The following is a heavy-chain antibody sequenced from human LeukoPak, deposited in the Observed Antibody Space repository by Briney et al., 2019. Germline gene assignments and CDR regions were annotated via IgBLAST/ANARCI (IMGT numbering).Heavy chain of an antibody. CDR3: AKADCSSTSCYLHYYYYMDV. CDR2: IRYDGSNK. J-gene: IGHJ6*03. Sequence: GGSLRLSCAASGFTFSSYGMHWVRQAPGKGLEWVAFIRYDGSNKYYADSVKGRFTISRDNSKNTLYLQMNSLRAEDTAVYYCAKADCSSTSCYLHYYYYMDVWGKGSTVTISS. V-gene: IGHV3-30*02. D-gene: IGHD2-2*01. CDR1: GFTFSSYG.